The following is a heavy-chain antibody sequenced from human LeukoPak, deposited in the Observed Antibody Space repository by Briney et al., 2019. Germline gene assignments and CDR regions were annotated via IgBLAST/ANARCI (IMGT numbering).Heavy chain of an antibody. V-gene: IGHV1-2*02. J-gene: IGHJ4*02. CDR2: INPNSGGT. CDR1: GYTFTGYY. Sequence: ASVKVSCKASGYTFTGYYMHWVRQAPGQGLEWTGWINPNSGGTNYAQKFQGRVTMTRDTSISTAYMELSRLRSDDTAVYYCARAYYGDYEPHFDYWGQGTLVTVSS. CDR3: ARAYYGDYEPHFDY. D-gene: IGHD4-17*01.